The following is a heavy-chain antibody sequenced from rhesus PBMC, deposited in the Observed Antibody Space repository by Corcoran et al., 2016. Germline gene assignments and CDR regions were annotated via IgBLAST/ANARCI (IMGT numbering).Heavy chain of an antibody. V-gene: IGHV3S5*01. Sequence: EVQLVETGGGLVQPGGSLKLSCTASGFTFRTYGMNWVRQAPGKGLEWVSTIRNTGRNTYYADSVKGRFTITRDNSKNTLSLQMNSLRTEDTAVYFCAKDHGGRYPEDWGQGVLVTVSS. CDR1: GFTFRTYG. J-gene: IGHJ4*01. CDR3: AKDHGGRYPED. CDR2: IRNTGRNT. D-gene: IGHD4-29*01.